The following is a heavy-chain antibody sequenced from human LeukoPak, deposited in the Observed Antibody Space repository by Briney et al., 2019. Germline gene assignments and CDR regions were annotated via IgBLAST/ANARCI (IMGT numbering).Heavy chain of an antibody. CDR1: GGSISSYY. CDR3: AREYGDYPSEYYFDY. CDR2: IYYSGST. D-gene: IGHD4-17*01. V-gene: IGHV4-59*01. J-gene: IGHJ4*02. Sequence: PSETLSLTCTVSGGSISSYYWSWIRQPPGKGLEWIGYIYYSGSTNYNPSLKSRVTISVDTSKNQFSLKLSSVTAADTAVYYCAREYGDYPSEYYFDYWGQGTLVTVSS.